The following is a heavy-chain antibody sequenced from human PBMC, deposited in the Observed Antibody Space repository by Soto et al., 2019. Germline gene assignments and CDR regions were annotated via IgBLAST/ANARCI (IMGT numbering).Heavy chain of an antibody. CDR3: ATGQAGASYFDY. CDR2: FDPEDGET. V-gene: IGHV1-24*01. Sequence: ASVNVSCKVSGYTLTELSMHWVRQAPGKGLEWMGGFDPEDGETIYAQKFQGRVTMTEDTSTDTAYMELSSLRSEDTAVYYCATGQAGASYFDYWGQGTLVTVSS. CDR1: GYTLTELS. J-gene: IGHJ4*02. D-gene: IGHD1-26*01.